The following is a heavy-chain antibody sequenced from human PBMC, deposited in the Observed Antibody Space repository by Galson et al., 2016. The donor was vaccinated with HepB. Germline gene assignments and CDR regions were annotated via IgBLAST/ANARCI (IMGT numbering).Heavy chain of an antibody. J-gene: IGHJ6*02. CDR2: IINLYGTA. CDR1: GYTFTDYY. D-gene: IGHD5-24*01. V-gene: IGHV1-69*13. Sequence: SVKVSCKASGYTFTDYYLHWVRQAPGQGLEWMGVIINLYGTANYALKFQGRVTITADESTSTAHMEVSSLRYEDTAVYYWAGVRDGYDTHFYYGMDVWGQGAAVTV. CDR3: AGVRDGYDTHFYYGMDV.